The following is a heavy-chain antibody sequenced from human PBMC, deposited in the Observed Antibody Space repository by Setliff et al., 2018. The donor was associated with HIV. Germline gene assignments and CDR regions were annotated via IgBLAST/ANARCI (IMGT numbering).Heavy chain of an antibody. CDR1: GDSISGNY. V-gene: IGHV4-4*07. CDR2: INYGGASPP. Sequence: SETLSLTCTVSGDSISGNYWSWIRQPAGKRLEWIGRINYGGASPPTYNPSFKSRVTMTRDTSITTAYMELSSLISDDTAVYYCAREERYYDGKGALDYWGQGMLVTVSS. D-gene: IGHD3-22*01. J-gene: IGHJ4*02. CDR3: AREERYYDGKGALDY.